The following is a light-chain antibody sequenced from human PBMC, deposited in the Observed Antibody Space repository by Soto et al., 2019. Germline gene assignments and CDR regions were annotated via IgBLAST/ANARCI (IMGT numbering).Light chain of an antibody. Sequence: EVMMEQSPVTQSVSPGERATLSCRASQSVNSNLAWYQQKPGQAPRLLIYGASTRATGIPASFIGNGSGTDFSLTASSLLPDYFAVYYSDQYNNWPITFGAGKKVEIK. CDR2: GAS. CDR1: QSVNSN. V-gene: IGKV3-15*01. J-gene: IGKJ4*02. CDR3: DQYNNWPIT.